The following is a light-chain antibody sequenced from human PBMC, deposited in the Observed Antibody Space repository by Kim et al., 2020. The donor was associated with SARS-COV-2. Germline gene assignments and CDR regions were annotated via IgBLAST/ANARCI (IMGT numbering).Light chain of an antibody. CDR3: QAWDSSIYV. CDR2: QDS. J-gene: IGLJ1*01. CDR1: KLGDKD. Sequence: GSPGQTACITRSGDKLGDKDAFWYQQKPGQSPVLVIYQDSKRPSGIPERFSGSNSGNTATLTISGTQAMDEADYYCQAWDSSIYVFGTGTKVTVL. V-gene: IGLV3-1*01.